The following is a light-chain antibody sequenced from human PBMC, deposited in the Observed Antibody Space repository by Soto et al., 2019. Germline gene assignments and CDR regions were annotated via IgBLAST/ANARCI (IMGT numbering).Light chain of an antibody. CDR3: SSYTARSTLV. CDR2: KVS. J-gene: IGLJ2*01. Sequence: QSVLTQPASVSGSPGQSITISCTGTSSDIGGYNYVSWYQQHPGQAPNLLISKVSNRPSGISNRFSGSKSGNTASLTISGLQAEDEADYYCSSYTARSTLVFGGGTKLTVL. V-gene: IGLV2-14*01. CDR1: SSDIGGYNY.